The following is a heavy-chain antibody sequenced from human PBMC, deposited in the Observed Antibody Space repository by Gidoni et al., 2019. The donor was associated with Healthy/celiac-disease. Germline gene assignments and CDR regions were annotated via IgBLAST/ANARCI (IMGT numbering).Heavy chain of an antibody. CDR2: INYSGST. V-gene: IGHV4-34*01. CDR1: GGSFSGYY. Sequence: QVQLQQGGAGLLKPSETLSLICAVYGGSFSGYYWSWIRQPPGKGLEWIGEINYSGSTNYNPSLKSRVTISVDTSKNQFSLKLSSVTAADTAVYYCARRASSGRYFYYMDVWGKGTTVTVSS. J-gene: IGHJ6*03. CDR3: ARRASSGRYFYYMDV. D-gene: IGHD6-25*01.